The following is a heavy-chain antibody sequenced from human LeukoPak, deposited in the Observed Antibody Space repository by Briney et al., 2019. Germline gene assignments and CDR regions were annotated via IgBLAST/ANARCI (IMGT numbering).Heavy chain of an antibody. J-gene: IGHJ3*02. CDR1: GFSFSSYW. CDR2: IRQDESER. V-gene: IGHV3-7*01. Sequence: GGSLRLSCGGSGFSFSSYWMTWVRQLPGKGPEWVANIRQDESERYFADSVKGRFTISRDNAKKSVYLHMSSLRAEDTAVYYCARRRFGEGAFDIWGQGTMVTVSS. D-gene: IGHD3-10*01. CDR3: ARRRFGEGAFDI.